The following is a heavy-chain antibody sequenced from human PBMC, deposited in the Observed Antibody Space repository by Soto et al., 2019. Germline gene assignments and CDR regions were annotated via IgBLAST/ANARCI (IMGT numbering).Heavy chain of an antibody. CDR1: GFTFRNFA. Sequence: GGSLRLSCVASGFTFRNFAMSWVRQAPGKGLEWVSSISGSGTSTYYVDAVKGRFTISRDNSKNTLFLQINSLRADDTAVYYCAVSKEYCNVNCYTANYWGLGTLVTVSS. J-gene: IGHJ4*02. D-gene: IGHD2-21*02. V-gene: IGHV3-23*01. CDR2: ISGSGTST. CDR3: AVSKEYCNVNCYTANY.